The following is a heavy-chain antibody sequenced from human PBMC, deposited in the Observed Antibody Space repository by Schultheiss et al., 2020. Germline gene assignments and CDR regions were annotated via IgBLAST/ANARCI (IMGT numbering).Heavy chain of an antibody. CDR3: AKRNGRGGWLWRGYAFDI. J-gene: IGHJ3*02. V-gene: IGHV3-53*01. CDR2: VFSSGTT. Sequence: GESLKISCAASDLTVSSNSMTWVRQAPGKGLEWLAVVFSSGTTYYAASVKGRFTISRDNSKNTLYLQMNSLRAEDTAVYYCAKRNGRGGWLWRGYAFDIWGQGTMVTVSS. CDR1: DLTVSSNS. D-gene: IGHD6-19*01.